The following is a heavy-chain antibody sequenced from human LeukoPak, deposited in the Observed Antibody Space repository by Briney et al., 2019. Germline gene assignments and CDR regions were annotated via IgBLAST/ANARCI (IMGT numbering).Heavy chain of an antibody. J-gene: IGHJ6*02. V-gene: IGHV3-30-3*01. CDR1: GSTFSNYA. CDR2: ISHDGSNH. Sequence: PGGSLRLSCAASGSTFSNYAMHWVRQAPGKGLEWVAVISHDGSNHYYADSVRGRFTISRDTSKNTLYMHMNSLRDEDTAVYYCARDNHYGSGSYYHYGMDVWGQGTTVTVSS. D-gene: IGHD3-10*01. CDR3: ARDNHYGSGSYYHYGMDV.